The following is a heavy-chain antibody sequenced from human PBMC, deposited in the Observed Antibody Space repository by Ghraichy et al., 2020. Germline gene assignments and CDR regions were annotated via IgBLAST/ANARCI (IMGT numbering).Heavy chain of an antibody. CDR2: IYYSGST. Sequence: SETLSLTCTVSGGSISSGGYYWSWIRQHPGKGLEWIGYIYYSGSTYYNPSLKSRVTISVDTSKNQFSLKLSSVTAADTAVYYCARGIGSNFGSPGNWFDPWGQGTLVTVSS. V-gene: IGHV4-31*03. D-gene: IGHD5-24*01. CDR3: ARGIGSNFGSPGNWFDP. CDR1: GGSISSGGYY. J-gene: IGHJ5*02.